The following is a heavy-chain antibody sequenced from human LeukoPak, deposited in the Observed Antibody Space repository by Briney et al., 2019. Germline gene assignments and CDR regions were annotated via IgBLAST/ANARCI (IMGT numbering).Heavy chain of an antibody. J-gene: IGHJ4*02. CDR2: ISSSSSTI. CDR1: GFTFSGYS. Sequence: PGGSLRLSCAASGFTFSGYSMNWVRQAPGKGLEWVSYISSSSSTIYYADSVKGRFTISRDNAKNSLYLQMNSLRAEGTAVYYCARGSELTGVDYWGQGTLVTVSS. CDR3: ARGSELTGVDY. V-gene: IGHV3-48*01. D-gene: IGHD1-20*01.